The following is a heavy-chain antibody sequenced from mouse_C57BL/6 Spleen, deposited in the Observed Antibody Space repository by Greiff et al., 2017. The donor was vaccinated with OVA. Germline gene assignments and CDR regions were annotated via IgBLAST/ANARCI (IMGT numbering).Heavy chain of an antibody. D-gene: IGHD2-5*01. CDR3: AREGDSNYDYAMDY. V-gene: IGHV1-54*01. J-gene: IGHJ4*01. Sequence: QVQLQQSGAELVRPGTSVKVSCKASGYAFTNYLIEWVKQRPGQGLEWIGVINPGSGGTNYNEKFKGKAKLTADKSSSTAYMQLSSLTSEDSAVYYCAREGDSNYDYAMDYWGQGTSVTVSS. CDR1: GYAFTNYL. CDR2: INPGSGGT.